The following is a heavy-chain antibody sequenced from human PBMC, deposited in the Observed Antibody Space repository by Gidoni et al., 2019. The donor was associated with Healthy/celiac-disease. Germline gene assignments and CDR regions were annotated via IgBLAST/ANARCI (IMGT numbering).Heavy chain of an antibody. CDR1: GFTFSSYA. CDR3: ARVNCSSTSCYREPYYYYGMDV. J-gene: IGHJ6*02. Sequence: QVQLVESGGGVVQPGRSLRLSCAASGFTFSSYAMHWVRQAPGKGLEGVAVISYDGSNKYYADSVKGRFTISRDNSKNTLYLQMNSLRAEDTAVYYCARVNCSSTSCYREPYYYYGMDVWGQGTTVTVSS. D-gene: IGHD2-2*01. V-gene: IGHV3-30-3*01. CDR2: ISYDGSNK.